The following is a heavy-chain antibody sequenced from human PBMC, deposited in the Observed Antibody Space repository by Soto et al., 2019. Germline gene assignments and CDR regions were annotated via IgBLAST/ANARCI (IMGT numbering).Heavy chain of an antibody. V-gene: IGHV1-2*04. Sequence: ASVKVSCKASGYTFTGYYMHWVRQAPGQGLEWMGWINPNSGGTNYAQKFQGWVTMTRDTSISTAYMELSRLRSDDTAVYYCARGISGSEEPYYYYYGMDVWGQGTTVTVS. J-gene: IGHJ6*02. D-gene: IGHD5-12*01. CDR1: GYTFTGYY. CDR3: ARGISGSEEPYYYYYGMDV. CDR2: INPNSGGT.